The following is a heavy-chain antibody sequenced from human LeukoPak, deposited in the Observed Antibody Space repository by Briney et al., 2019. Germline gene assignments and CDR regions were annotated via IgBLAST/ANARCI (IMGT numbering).Heavy chain of an antibody. CDR2: ISGSGGST. V-gene: IGHV3-23*01. J-gene: IGHJ3*02. D-gene: IGHD2-2*01. CDR1: GFTFSSYA. Sequence: PGGSLRLSCAASGFTFSSYAMSWVRQAPGKGLEWVSAISGSGGSTYYADSVKGRFTISRDNSKNTLYLQMNSLRAEDTAVYYCTRFLFFPIGYCSTTSCYGAFDIWGQGTMVTVSS. CDR3: TRFLFFPIGYCSTTSCYGAFDI.